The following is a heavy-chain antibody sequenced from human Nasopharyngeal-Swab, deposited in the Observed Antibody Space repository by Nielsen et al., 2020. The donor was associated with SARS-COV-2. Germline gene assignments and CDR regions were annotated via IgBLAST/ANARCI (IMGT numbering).Heavy chain of an antibody. Sequence: GESLKISCAASGLTFSSYAMHWVRQAPGKGLEWVAVISYDGSNKYYADSVKGRFTISRDNSKNTLYLQMNSLRAEDTAVYYCARDRRTGDHQSFPGLPDYWGQGTLVTVSS. D-gene: IGHD7-27*01. CDR3: ARDRRTGDHQSFPGLPDY. CDR1: GLTFSSYA. V-gene: IGHV3-30-3*01. J-gene: IGHJ4*02. CDR2: ISYDGSNK.